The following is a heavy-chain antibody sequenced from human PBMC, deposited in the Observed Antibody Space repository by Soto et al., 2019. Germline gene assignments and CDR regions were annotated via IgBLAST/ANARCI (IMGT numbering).Heavy chain of an antibody. CDR1: GYTFTGYY. Sequence: ASVKVSCKASGYTFTGYYMHWVRQAPGQGLEWMGWINPNSGGTNYAQKFQGRVTMTRDTSISTAYMELSRLRSDDTAVCYCARDRAYYYGSGSYYMGYYYYYGMDVWGQGTTVTVSS. V-gene: IGHV1-2*02. J-gene: IGHJ6*02. CDR3: ARDRAYYYGSGSYYMGYYYYYGMDV. D-gene: IGHD3-10*01. CDR2: INPNSGGT.